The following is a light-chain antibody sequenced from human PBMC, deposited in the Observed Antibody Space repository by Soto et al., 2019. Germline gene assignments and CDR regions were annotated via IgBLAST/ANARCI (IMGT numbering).Light chain of an antibody. CDR1: QSVYSSY. V-gene: IGKV3-20*01. CDR2: GAS. CDR3: QQYGYSTIT. J-gene: IGKJ5*01. Sequence: EIVLTQSPGTLSLSPGERATLSCRASQSVYSSYLSWYQQRRGQAPRLLIVGASSRATGIPDRFSGSGTGTDFTLTIYRLENEDFAVYYCQQYGYSTITFGQGTRLEIK.